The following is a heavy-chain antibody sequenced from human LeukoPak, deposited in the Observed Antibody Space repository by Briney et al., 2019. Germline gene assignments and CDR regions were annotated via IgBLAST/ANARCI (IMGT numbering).Heavy chain of an antibody. D-gene: IGHD2-15*01. CDR2: IWYDGNYQ. CDR3: ARDSGENLYFEH. V-gene: IGHV3-33*01. Sequence: GRSLKLSCAASGFTFSNYNIHWVRQAPGKGLEWVAVIWYDGNYQYNADSVKGRFSISRDNSKNTVYLEINSLKVEDTAIYFCARDSGENLYFEHWGPGTLVTVSS. J-gene: IGHJ4*02. CDR1: GFTFSNYN.